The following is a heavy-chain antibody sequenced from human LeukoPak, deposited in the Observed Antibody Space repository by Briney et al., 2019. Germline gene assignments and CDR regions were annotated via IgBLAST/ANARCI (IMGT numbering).Heavy chain of an antibody. J-gene: IGHJ6*03. D-gene: IGHD2-8*01. Sequence: GGSLRLSCAASRFTFSSYGMHWVRQAPGKGVEWVAYIQYDGSNAQYADSVKGRLSISRESSKNILYRQMNSLRAEDTAVYYCAKDRCSNGVGCYYYYMDVWGKGTTVTISS. CDR1: RFTFSSYG. CDR3: AKDRCSNGVGCYYYYMDV. CDR2: IQYDGSNA. V-gene: IGHV3-30*02.